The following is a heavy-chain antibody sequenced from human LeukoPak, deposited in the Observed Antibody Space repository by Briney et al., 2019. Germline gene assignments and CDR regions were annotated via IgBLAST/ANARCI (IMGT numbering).Heavy chain of an antibody. CDR2: IVVGSGNT. V-gene: IGHV1-58*02. J-gene: IGHJ4*02. Sequence: SVKVSCKASGFTFTSSAMQWVRQARGQRLEWIGWIVVGSGNTNCAQKFQERVTITRDMSTSTAYMELSSLRSEDTAVYYCAAVNPLAYCSGGSCYVPSADWGQGTLVTVSS. D-gene: IGHD2-15*01. CDR1: GFTFTSSA. CDR3: AAVNPLAYCSGGSCYVPSAD.